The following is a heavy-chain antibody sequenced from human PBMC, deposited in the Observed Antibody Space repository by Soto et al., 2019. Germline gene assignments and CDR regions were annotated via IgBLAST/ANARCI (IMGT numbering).Heavy chain of an antibody. Sequence: GASVNVSCKASGYTFINFDISWVRQAAGQGLEWLGWMNPGSGKTGYASKFQGRVAMTRDASTGTSHLELSSLTSDDTAVYYCARMASAGTLNWFDPWGQGTLVTVSS. CDR2: MNPGSGKT. V-gene: IGHV1-8*02. J-gene: IGHJ5*02. CDR1: GYTFINFD. CDR3: ARMASAGTLNWFDP. D-gene: IGHD6-13*01.